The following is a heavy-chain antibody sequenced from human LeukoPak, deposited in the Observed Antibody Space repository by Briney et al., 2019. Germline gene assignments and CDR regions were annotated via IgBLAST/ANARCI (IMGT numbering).Heavy chain of an antibody. CDR1: GDSISSNNAA. Sequence: SQTLSLTCAISGDSISSNNAAWNWIRLSPSRGLEWLGRTLYRSKWLNDYAPSVKGRITINPDTSKNQFSLRLKSVTPEDTALYYCTRGPDDLLHGRAFDFWGQGTMVTVSS. V-gene: IGHV6-1*01. CDR2: TLYRSKWLN. J-gene: IGHJ3*01. D-gene: IGHD3-3*01. CDR3: TRGPDDLLHGRAFDF.